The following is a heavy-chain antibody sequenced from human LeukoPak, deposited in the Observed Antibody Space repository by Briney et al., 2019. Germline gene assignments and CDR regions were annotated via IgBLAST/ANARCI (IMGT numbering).Heavy chain of an antibody. J-gene: IGHJ4*02. V-gene: IGHV3-48*02. Sequence: GGSLRLSCAASGFTFSAYSMNWVRQAPGKGLEWVSYISSSGGTIYYANSVKGRFTISRDNAKNSLYLQMNSLRDEDTAVYYCAKPRAYSFDYWGQGTLVTVSS. CDR1: GFTFSAYS. D-gene: IGHD2-21*01. CDR3: AKPRAYSFDY. CDR2: ISSSGGTI.